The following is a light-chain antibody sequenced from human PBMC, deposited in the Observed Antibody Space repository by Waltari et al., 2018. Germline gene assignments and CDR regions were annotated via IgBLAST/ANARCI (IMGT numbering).Light chain of an antibody. CDR2: SKH. J-gene: IGLJ3*02. CDR1: SSTIGSNT. Sequence: QSVLTQPPSASGTPGQRVTIPCSGTSSTIGSNTVNWYQQLPGTAPKLLIYSKHQRPSGVPHRFSGSKSGTSSSLAISGLQSEDEADYYCAAWDDSLNGWVFGVGTKLTVL. V-gene: IGLV1-44*01. CDR3: AAWDDSLNGWV.